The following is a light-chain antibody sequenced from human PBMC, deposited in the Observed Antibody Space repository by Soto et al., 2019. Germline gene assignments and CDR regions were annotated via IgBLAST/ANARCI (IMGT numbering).Light chain of an antibody. CDR1: SSDVGGYNY. Sequence: QSALTQPPSASGSPGQSVTISCTGASSDVGGYNYVSWCQQHPGKAPKLMIYEVTKRPSGVPDRFSGSKSGNTASLTVSGLQAEHEADYYSSSYAGSNNLVFGGGTKLTVL. CDR3: SSYAGSNNLV. CDR2: EVT. J-gene: IGLJ3*02. V-gene: IGLV2-8*01.